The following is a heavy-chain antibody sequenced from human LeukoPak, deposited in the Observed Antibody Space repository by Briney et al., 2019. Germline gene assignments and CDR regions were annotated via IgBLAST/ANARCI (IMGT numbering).Heavy chain of an antibody. V-gene: IGHV3-23*01. Sequence: GGSLRLSCAASGFTFSSYAMSWVRQAPGKGLEWVSAISGSGGSTYYADSVKSRFTISRDNSKNSLYMQMNGMRAEDTAVYSCARVSGYCSSTSCPIEYYYGMDVWGQGTTVTVSS. CDR3: ARVSGYCSSTSCPIEYYYGMDV. D-gene: IGHD2-2*03. CDR2: ISGSGGST. J-gene: IGHJ6*02. CDR1: GFTFSSYA.